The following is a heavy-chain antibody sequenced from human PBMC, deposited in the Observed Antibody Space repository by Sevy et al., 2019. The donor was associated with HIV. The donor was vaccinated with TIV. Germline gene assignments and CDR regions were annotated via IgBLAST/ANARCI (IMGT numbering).Heavy chain of an antibody. J-gene: IGHJ5*02. CDR2: IYWDDDK. CDR3: AQSPLSLWIGNWFQP. Sequence: SGPTLVNPTQTLTLTCTFSGFSLSTSGVGVGWIRQPPGKALEWLALIYWDDDKRYSQSLKSRLTITKDTSKNQVVLTMTNMDPVDTATSYCAQSPLSLWIGNWFQPWGQGTLVTVSS. CDR1: GFSLSTSGVG. V-gene: IGHV2-5*02. D-gene: IGHD3-3*01.